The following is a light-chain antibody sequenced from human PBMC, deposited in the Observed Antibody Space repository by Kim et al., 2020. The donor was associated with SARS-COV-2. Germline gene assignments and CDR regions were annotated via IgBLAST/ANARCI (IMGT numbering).Light chain of an antibody. CDR3: QQYNNWRWT. CDR2: GAS. CDR1: QSVSSN. Sequence: LSPGERATRSCRASQSVSSNLAWYQQKPGQAPRLLIYGASTRATGSPARFSGSGSGTEFTLTISSLQSEDFAVYYCQQYNNWRWTFGQGTKVDIK. V-gene: IGKV3-15*01. J-gene: IGKJ1*01.